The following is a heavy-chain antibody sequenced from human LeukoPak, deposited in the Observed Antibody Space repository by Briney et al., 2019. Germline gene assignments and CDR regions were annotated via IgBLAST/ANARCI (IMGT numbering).Heavy chain of an antibody. J-gene: IGHJ5*02. CDR3: ARAEGDYRSNWFDP. CDR2: INHSGST. V-gene: IGHV4-34*01. D-gene: IGHD4-17*01. Sequence: SETLSLTCAVYGGSFSGYYWSWIRQPPGKGLEWIGEINHSGSTNYNPSLKSRVTISVDTSKNQFSLKLSSVTAADTAVYYCARAEGDYRSNWFDPWGQGTLVTVSS. CDR1: GGSFSGYY.